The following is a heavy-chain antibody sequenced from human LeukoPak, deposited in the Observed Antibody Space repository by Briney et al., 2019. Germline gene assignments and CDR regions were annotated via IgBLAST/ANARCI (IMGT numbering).Heavy chain of an antibody. V-gene: IGHV1-2*02. CDR1: GFPFNGYY. J-gene: IGHJ3*02. CDR3: AREGDSSADAFDI. D-gene: IGHD3-22*01. Sequence: ASVEVSCKASGFPFNGYYMHWVRQAPGQGLEWMGWINPNSGDANYAQKFQGRVTMTRDTSISTAYMELRRLRSDDTAVYHCAREGDSSADAFDIWGQGTMVTVSS. CDR2: INPNSGDA.